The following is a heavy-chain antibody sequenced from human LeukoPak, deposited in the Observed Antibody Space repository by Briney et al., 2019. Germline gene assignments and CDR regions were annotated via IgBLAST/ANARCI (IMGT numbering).Heavy chain of an antibody. V-gene: IGHV1-3*04. CDR2: INTGNGNT. CDR1: GYIFTSYP. J-gene: IGHJ4*02. D-gene: IGHD5-18*01. Sequence: ASVKVSCRASGYIFTSYPIHWVRQAPGQRLEWMGWINTGNGNTKYSQKFEGRVTVTRDTSATAAYMELSSLRSEDTAVYYCARDRAMADYWGQGTLVTVSS. CDR3: ARDRAMADY.